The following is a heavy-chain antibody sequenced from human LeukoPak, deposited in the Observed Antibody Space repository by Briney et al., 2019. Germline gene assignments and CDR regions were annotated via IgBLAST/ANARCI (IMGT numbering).Heavy chain of an antibody. CDR2: ISAYNGNT. CDR1: GYTFTSYG. V-gene: IGHV1-18*01. J-gene: IGHJ6*03. CDR3: ARGLYSSGWYAYYYYYMDV. Sequence: GASVKVSCKASGYTFTSYGISWVRQAPGQGLEWMGWISAYNGNTNYAQKLQGRVTMTTDTSTSTAYMELRSLRSDDTAVYYCARGLYSSGWYAYYYYYMDVWGKGTTVTISS. D-gene: IGHD6-19*01.